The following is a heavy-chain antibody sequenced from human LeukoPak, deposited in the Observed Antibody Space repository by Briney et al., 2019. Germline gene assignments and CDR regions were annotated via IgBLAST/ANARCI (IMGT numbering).Heavy chain of an antibody. CDR1: GFIFSSYA. Sequence: GGSLRLSCAASGFIFSSYAMSWVRQAPGKGLEWVSAISGSGDGTYYTDSVKGRFTISRDNSKNTLYLQMNSLRAEDTAVYYCAKDPGYCSGGSCYPGWVDYWGRGTLVTVSS. CDR2: ISGSGDGT. CDR3: AKDPGYCSGGSCYPGWVDY. J-gene: IGHJ4*02. V-gene: IGHV3-23*01. D-gene: IGHD2-15*01.